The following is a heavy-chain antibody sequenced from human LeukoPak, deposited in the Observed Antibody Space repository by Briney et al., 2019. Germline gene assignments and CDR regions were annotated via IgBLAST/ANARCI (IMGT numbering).Heavy chain of an antibody. CDR2: ISAYNGNT. D-gene: IGHD6-13*01. CDR3: ARSVRGFPSSSWYEPPYYYYMDV. V-gene: IGHV1-18*01. J-gene: IGHJ6*03. CDR1: GYTFTSYG. Sequence: ASVKVSCKASGYTFTSYGISWVRQAPGQGLEWMGWISAYNGNTNYAQKLQGRVTMTTDTSTSTAYMELRSLRSEDTAVYYCARSVRGFPSSSWYEPPYYYYMDVWGKGTTVTVSS.